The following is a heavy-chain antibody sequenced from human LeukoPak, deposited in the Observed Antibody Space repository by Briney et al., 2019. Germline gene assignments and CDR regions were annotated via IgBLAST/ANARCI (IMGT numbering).Heavy chain of an antibody. V-gene: IGHV3-7*03. CDR3: AKGDSGILRRTPGAQTRDYYYFYVDV. J-gene: IGHJ6*03. CDR1: GFTFSSYW. CDR2: IKQDGSEK. Sequence: GGSLRLSCAASGFTFSSYWMSWVRQAPGKGLEWVANIKQDGSEKFYVDSVKGRFTISRDNAKNSLYLQMNSLRAEDTAVYYCAKGDSGILRRTPGAQTRDYYYFYVDVWGKGTTVTVSS. D-gene: IGHD2-15*01.